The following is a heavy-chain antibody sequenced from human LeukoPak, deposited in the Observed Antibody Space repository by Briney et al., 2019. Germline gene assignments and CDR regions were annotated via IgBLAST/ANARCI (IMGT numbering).Heavy chain of an antibody. CDR3: VRNGYYSVDY. V-gene: IGHV4-4*03. CDR1: GGSISNYW. J-gene: IGHJ4*02. D-gene: IGHD3-22*01. CDR2: IHYTGNT. Sequence: LRRTLSLTCAVSGGSISNYWWSWVRQSPGKGLEWIGEIHYTGNTNYNPSLKSRVTVSVGPSRSQFSLKLTSVTAADTAVYYCVRNGYYSVDYWGQGTLVTVSS.